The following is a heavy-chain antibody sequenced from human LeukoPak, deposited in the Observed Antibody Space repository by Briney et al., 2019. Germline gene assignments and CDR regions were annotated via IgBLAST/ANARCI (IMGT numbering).Heavy chain of an antibody. J-gene: IGHJ4*02. V-gene: IGHV4-59*08. CDR2: IYYSGST. D-gene: IGHD3-9*01. CDR3: ARRGDYDILTGYIFDY. Sequence: SETLSLTCTVSGGSISSHYWSWIRQPPGKGLEWIGYIYYSGSTNYNPSLKSRVTISVDTSKNQFSLQLSSVTAADTAVYYCARRGDYDILTGYIFDYWGQGTLVTVSS. CDR1: GGSISSHY.